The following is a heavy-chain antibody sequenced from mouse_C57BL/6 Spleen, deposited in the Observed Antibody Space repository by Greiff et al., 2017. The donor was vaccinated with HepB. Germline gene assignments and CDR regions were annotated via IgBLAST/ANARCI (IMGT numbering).Heavy chain of an antibody. Sequence: VQLQQSGAELVRPGASVKLSCTASGFNIKDYYMHWVKQRPEQGLEWIGRIDPEDGDTEYAPKFQGKATMTADTSSNTAYLQLSSLTSEDTAVYYCTPYTTVVATPAWFAYWGQGTLVTVSA. CDR1: GFNIKDYY. CDR3: TPYTTVVATPAWFAY. D-gene: IGHD1-1*01. CDR2: IDPEDGDT. J-gene: IGHJ3*01. V-gene: IGHV14-1*01.